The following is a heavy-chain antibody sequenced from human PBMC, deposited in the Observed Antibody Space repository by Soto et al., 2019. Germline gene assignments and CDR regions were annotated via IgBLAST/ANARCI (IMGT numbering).Heavy chain of an antibody. J-gene: IGHJ5*02. D-gene: IGHD2-2*01. V-gene: IGHV1-18*01. Sequence: QGQLVQSGGEVKRPGASVKVSCKTSGYAFSNYGITWVRQAPGQPLEWLGWISLYSDATNYAQKFQGRVSMTTGTSTTTAYMELRSLRSDVTAVYYCARVVPGAEAWFGPWGQGTLVTVSS. CDR1: GYAFSNYG. CDR3: ARVVPGAEAWFGP. CDR2: ISLYSDAT.